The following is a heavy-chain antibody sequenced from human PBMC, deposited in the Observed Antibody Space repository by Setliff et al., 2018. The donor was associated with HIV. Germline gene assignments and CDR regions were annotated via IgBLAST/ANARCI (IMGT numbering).Heavy chain of an antibody. D-gene: IGHD3-10*01. V-gene: IGHV3-7*01. CDR2: IHKNGQSEK. CDR3: AGSRGYFVKAD. J-gene: IGHJ4*02. CDR1: GFIFTDYW. Sequence: GESLRLSCAASGFIFTDYWMSWVRQAPGKGLEWVANIHKNGQSEKYYVDSVKGRFTISRDNTQNLVFLDMNSLRVEDTAVYYCAGSRGYFVKADWGQGTLVTVSS.